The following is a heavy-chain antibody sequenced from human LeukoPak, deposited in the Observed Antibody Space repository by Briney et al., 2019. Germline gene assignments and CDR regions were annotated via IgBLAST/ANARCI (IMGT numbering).Heavy chain of an antibody. D-gene: IGHD6-19*01. CDR1: GGSISSGSYY. J-gene: IGHJ5*02. Sequence: KASETLSLTCTVSGGSISSGSYYWSWIRQPAGKGLEWIGRIYTSGSTNYNPSLKSRVTISVDTSKNQFSLKLSSVTAADTAVYYCAREGVYSSGWYSGEASWFDPWGQGTLVTVSS. V-gene: IGHV4-61*02. CDR3: AREGVYSSGWYSGEASWFDP. CDR2: IYTSGST.